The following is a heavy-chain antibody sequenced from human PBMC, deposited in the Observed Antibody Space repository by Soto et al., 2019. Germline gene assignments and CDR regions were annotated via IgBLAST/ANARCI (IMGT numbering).Heavy chain of an antibody. CDR3: ARDTTVTAKYYYYGMDV. CDR2: ISYDGSNK. CDR1: GFTFSSYA. V-gene: IGHV3-30-3*01. J-gene: IGHJ6*02. D-gene: IGHD4-17*01. Sequence: PGGSLRLSCAASGFTFSSYAMHWVRQAPGKGLEWVAVISYDGSNKYYADSVKGRFTISRDNSKNTLYLQMNSLRAEDTAVYYCARDTTVTAKYYYYGMDVWGQGTTVTVS.